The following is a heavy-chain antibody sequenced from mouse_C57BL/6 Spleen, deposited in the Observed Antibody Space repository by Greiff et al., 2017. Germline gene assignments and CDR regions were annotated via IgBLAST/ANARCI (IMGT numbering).Heavy chain of an antibody. D-gene: IGHD3-3*01. CDR3: ARGRGRGYAMDY. V-gene: IGHV5-4*01. Sequence: EVHLVESGGGLVKPGGSLKLSCAASGFTFSSYAMSWVRQTPEKRLEWVATISHGGSYTYYPDNVKGRFTISRDNAKNNLYLQMSHLKSEDTAMYYCARGRGRGYAMDYWGQGTSVTVSS. CDR1: GFTFSSYA. CDR2: ISHGGSYT. J-gene: IGHJ4*01.